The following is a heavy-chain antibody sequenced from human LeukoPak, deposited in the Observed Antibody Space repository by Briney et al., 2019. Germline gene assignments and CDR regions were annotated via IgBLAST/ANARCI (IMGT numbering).Heavy chain of an antibody. V-gene: IGHV3-48*04. J-gene: IGHJ4*02. Sequence: GGSLRLSCAASGFTFSDYQMTWLRQAPGRGLEWLSHLSGSSSTVFYTGSVRGRFTISRDNAKNSLYLQMNSLRAEDTAVYYCAGYDYGDYVFDYWGQGTLVTVSS. CDR1: GFTFSDYQ. CDR3: AGYDYGDYVFDY. CDR2: LSGSSSTV. D-gene: IGHD4-17*01.